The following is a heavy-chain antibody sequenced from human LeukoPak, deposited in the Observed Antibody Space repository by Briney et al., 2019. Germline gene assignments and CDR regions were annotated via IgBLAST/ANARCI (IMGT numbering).Heavy chain of an antibody. D-gene: IGHD6-13*01. Sequence: PGGSLRLSCAASGFSFSSYAMYWVRQAPGKGLEWVALIRYDGIDKYYVDSVKGRFTISRDNSKNMLYLQMNSLRTEDTAAYYCVKTGSGWFGDYWGQGARVTVSS. J-gene: IGHJ4*02. CDR3: VKTGSGWFGDY. CDR1: GFSFSSYA. CDR2: IRYDGIDK. V-gene: IGHV3-30*02.